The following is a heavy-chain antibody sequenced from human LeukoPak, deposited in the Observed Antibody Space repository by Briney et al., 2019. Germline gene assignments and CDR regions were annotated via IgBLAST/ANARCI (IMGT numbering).Heavy chain of an antibody. CDR3: ARQASDYFYYYMDV. CDR1: GGSISTSNYY. Sequence: PSETLSLTCTVSGGSISTSNYYWGWIRQPPGKGLEWIGTIYYSGTTYYNPCLESRVAISEDTSKNQCSLMLRSVTAADTAVYSCARQASDYFYYYMDVWGKGTTVTVSS. CDR2: IYYSGTT. V-gene: IGHV4-39*01. J-gene: IGHJ6*03.